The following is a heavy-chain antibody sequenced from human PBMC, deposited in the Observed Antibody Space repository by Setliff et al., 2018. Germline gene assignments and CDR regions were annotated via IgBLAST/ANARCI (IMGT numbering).Heavy chain of an antibody. CDR3: ARTCSGSGCYAGLES. J-gene: IGHJ4*02. CDR1: GFTFSTYR. Sequence: PGGSLILSCAASGFTFSTYRMHWVRQAPGKGLEWVAVIWDDGGNKYHADSVKGRFTISRDNSKNTLYLQMNSLRPEDTAVYYCARTCSGSGCYAGLESWGQGTPVTVSS. V-gene: IGHV3-33*08. D-gene: IGHD2-15*01. CDR2: IWDDGGNK.